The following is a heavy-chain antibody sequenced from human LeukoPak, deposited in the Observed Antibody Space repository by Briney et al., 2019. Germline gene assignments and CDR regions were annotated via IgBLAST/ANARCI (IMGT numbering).Heavy chain of an antibody. V-gene: IGHV3-30*03. Sequence: GGSLRLSCAASGFTFTNYGMHWVRQAPGKGLEWVAVISYGVSKKYYADSVKGRFTISRDNSKNTVYLEMNSLRAEDTAVYYGARMGGSNWHREVNWFDPWGQGTLVTVSS. D-gene: IGHD6-13*01. J-gene: IGHJ5*02. CDR1: GFTFTNYG. CDR3: ARMGGSNWHREVNWFDP. CDR2: ISYGVSKK.